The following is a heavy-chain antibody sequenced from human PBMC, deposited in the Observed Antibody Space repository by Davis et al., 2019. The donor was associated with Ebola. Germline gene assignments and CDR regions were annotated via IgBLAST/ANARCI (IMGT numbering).Heavy chain of an antibody. Sequence: SVQVSCKASGFTFTSSAVQWVRQARGQRLEGIGWIVVGSGNTNYAQKFQERVTITRDMSTSTAYMELSSLISDDTAVYYCAADRYYPSWFDPWGQGTPVTVSS. CDR2: IVVGSGNT. CDR1: GFTFTSSA. V-gene: IGHV1-58*01. J-gene: IGHJ5*02. CDR3: AADRYYPSWFDP. D-gene: IGHD2-21*01.